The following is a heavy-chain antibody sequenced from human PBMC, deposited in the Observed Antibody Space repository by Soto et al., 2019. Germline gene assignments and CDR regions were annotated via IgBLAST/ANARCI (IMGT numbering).Heavy chain of an antibody. CDR3: AKGPFIDKDSGGYYSSFLRVGYFDY. D-gene: IGHD3-22*01. V-gene: IGHV3-23*01. CDR2: ISGSGGST. J-gene: IGHJ4*02. Sequence: GGSLRLSCAASGFTFSSYAMSWVRQAPGKGLEWVSAISGSGGSTYYADSVKGRFTISRDNSKNTLYLQMNSLRAEDTAVYYCAKGPFIDKDSGGYYSSFLRVGYFDYWGQGTLVTVS. CDR1: GFTFSSYA.